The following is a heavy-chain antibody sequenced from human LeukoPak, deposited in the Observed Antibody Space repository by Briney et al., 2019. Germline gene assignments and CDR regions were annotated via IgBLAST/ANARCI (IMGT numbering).Heavy chain of an antibody. CDR2: VYYSGSS. Sequence: SETLSLTCTVSGGSISSGGYYWSWIRQHPGKGLEWIGYVYYSGSSYYNPSLKSRVTISVDTSKNQFSLKLSSVTAADTAVYYCARSQPVVGATGYFDYWGQGTLVTVSS. D-gene: IGHD2-15*01. V-gene: IGHV4-31*03. CDR1: GGSISSGGYY. J-gene: IGHJ4*02. CDR3: ARSQPVVGATGYFDY.